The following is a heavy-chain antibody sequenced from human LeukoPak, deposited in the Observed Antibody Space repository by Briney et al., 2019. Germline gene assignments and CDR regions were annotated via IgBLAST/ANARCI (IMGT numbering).Heavy chain of an antibody. Sequence: GGSLRLSCVASGLIVSSNYMTWVRQAPGKGLEWVSIIYSAGSIDYADSVKGRFTISRDNSKNTVYLQMNNVTGANTAVYYCAREGRGTDAFDIWGQGTIVTVSS. CDR2: IYSAGSI. V-gene: IGHV3-66*01. J-gene: IGHJ3*02. D-gene: IGHD3-16*01. CDR1: GLIVSSNY. CDR3: AREGRGTDAFDI.